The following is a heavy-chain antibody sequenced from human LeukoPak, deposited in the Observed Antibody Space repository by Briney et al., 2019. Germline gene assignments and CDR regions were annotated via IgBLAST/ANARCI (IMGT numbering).Heavy chain of an antibody. D-gene: IGHD4-11*01. CDR3: ARRYSNYFFDY. CDR2: IYHSGST. V-gene: IGHV4-38-2*01. Sequence: PSETLSLTCGVSGYSITSGCYWAWIRQPPGKGLEWIGNIYHSGSTYYNPSLKSRVTISVDTSKNQSSLKLSSVTAADTAVYYCARRYSNYFFDYWGQGTLVTVSS. CDR1: GYSITSGCY. J-gene: IGHJ4*02.